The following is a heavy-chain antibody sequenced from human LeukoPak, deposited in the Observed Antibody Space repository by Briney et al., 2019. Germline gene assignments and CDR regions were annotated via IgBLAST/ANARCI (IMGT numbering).Heavy chain of an antibody. CDR3: ARATDYYDSSGYYPKYGMDV. CDR1: GFTFSSYS. J-gene: IGHJ6*02. Sequence: GGSLRLSCAASGFTFSSYSMNWVRQAPGKGLEWVSSISSSSSYIYYADSVKGLFTISRDNAKNSLYLQMNSLRAEDTAVYYCARATDYYDSSGYYPKYGMDVWGQGTTVTVSS. D-gene: IGHD3-22*01. V-gene: IGHV3-21*01. CDR2: ISSSSSYI.